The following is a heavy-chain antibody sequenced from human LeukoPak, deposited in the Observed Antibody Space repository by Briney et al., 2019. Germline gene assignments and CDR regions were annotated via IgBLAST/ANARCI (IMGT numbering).Heavy chain of an antibody. CDR2: IYPGDSDT. CDR1: GYRFTSYW. D-gene: IGHD3-22*01. Sequence: RGESLKISCKGSGYRFTSYWIGWVRQMPGKGLEWMGIIYPGDSDTRYSPSFQGQVTISADKSISTAYLQWSSLKASDTAMYYCARRGGHYDSSGAAGYWGQGTLVTVSS. CDR3: ARRGGHYDSSGAAGY. V-gene: IGHV5-51*01. J-gene: IGHJ4*02.